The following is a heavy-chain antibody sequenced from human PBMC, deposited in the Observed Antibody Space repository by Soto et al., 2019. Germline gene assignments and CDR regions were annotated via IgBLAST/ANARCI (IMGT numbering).Heavy chain of an antibody. D-gene: IGHD2-15*01. CDR2: ISYDGSNK. CDR1: GFTFSSYG. V-gene: IGHV3-30*18. J-gene: IGHJ4*02. Sequence: PGGSLRFSCAASGFTFSSYGMHWVRQAPGKGLEWVAVISYDGSNKYYADSVKGRFTISRDNSKNTLYLQMNSLRAEDTAVYYCAKSSCSGGSCYSAYWGQGTLVTVSS. CDR3: AKSSCSGGSCYSAY.